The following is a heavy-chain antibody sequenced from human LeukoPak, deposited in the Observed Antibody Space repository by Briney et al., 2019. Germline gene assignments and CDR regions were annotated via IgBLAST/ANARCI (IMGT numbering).Heavy chain of an antibody. CDR1: DYTFIVYH. D-gene: IGHD6-13*01. Sequence: GAPVKVSCKASDYTFIVYHIHWVRLAPGQGLEWMAWINPNSGDTNYTKQFQGRVTMTRDTSSSTVYMEVNSLKFDDTAVYYCARFPGGSWAFDFWGQGTLVSVSS. J-gene: IGHJ4*02. V-gene: IGHV1-2*02. CDR3: ARFPGGSWAFDF. CDR2: INPNSGDT.